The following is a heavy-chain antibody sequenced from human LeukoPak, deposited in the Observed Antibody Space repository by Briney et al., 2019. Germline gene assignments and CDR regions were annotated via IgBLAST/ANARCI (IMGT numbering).Heavy chain of an antibody. Sequence: ASVKVSCKASGYTFTGYYMHWVRQAPGQGLEWMGWINPNSGDTNYAQKFQGRVTMTRDTSINTAYMELSRLRSDDTAVYYCARPVLRYFDWQYYFDYWGQGTLVTVSS. CDR3: ARPVLRYFDWQYYFDY. J-gene: IGHJ4*02. D-gene: IGHD3-9*01. CDR1: GYTFTGYY. CDR2: INPNSGDT. V-gene: IGHV1-2*02.